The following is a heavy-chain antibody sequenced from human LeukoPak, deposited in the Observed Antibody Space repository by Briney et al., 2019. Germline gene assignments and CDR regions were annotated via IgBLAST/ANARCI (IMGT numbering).Heavy chain of an antibody. J-gene: IGHJ4*02. V-gene: IGHV3-21*01. CDR2: ISRSSSYI. CDR1: GFTFSSYS. CDR3: ARDLSGVAGYTYGRGIDY. Sequence: GGSLRLSCVASGFTFSSYSMNWVRQAPGKGLEWVSSISRSSSYINYADSLKGRFTISRDNAKNSVYLQMNSLRAEDTAVYYCARDLSGVAGYTYGRGIDYWGQGTLVTVSS. D-gene: IGHD5-18*01.